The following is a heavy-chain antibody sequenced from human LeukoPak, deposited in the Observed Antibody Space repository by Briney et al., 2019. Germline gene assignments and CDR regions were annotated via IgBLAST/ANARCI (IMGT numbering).Heavy chain of an antibody. V-gene: IGHV4-34*01. Sequence: SETLSLTCAVHGGSFSGYYWSWFRQPPGKGLEWIGEIHYTGATNYSPSLKGRVTISPGTSNNQVSLRMNSVTAADTAVYYCARGITVVYYFDLWGRGTLVTASS. CDR1: GGSFSGYY. J-gene: IGHJ2*01. D-gene: IGHD1-20*01. CDR2: IHYTGAT. CDR3: ARGITVVYYFDL.